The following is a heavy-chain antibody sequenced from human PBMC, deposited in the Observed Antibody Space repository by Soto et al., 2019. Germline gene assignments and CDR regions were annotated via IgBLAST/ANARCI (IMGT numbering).Heavy chain of an antibody. CDR1: GGSISSGGYY. CDR3: ARSPEATVTAFDY. Sequence: QVQLQESGPGLVKPSQTLSLTCTVSGGSISSGGYYWSWIRQHPWKGLEWIGYIYYSGSTYYNPSLTSRVTISVDTSKTQFSLKLSSVTAADTAVYYCARSPEATVTAFDYWGQGTLVTVST. D-gene: IGHD4-17*01. V-gene: IGHV4-31*03. CDR2: IYYSGST. J-gene: IGHJ4*02.